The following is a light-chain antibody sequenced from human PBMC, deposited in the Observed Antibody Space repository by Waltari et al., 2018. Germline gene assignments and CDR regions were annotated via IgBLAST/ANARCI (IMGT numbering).Light chain of an antibody. Sequence: EIVLTQSPGTLSLSPGERATLSCRASQSVSSSYLAWYQQKPGQATRLLIYGASSRAPGIPDRFSGSGSGTDFTLTISRLEPEDFAVYYCQQYGSSLMYTFGQGTKLEIK. V-gene: IGKV3-20*01. CDR1: QSVSSSY. J-gene: IGKJ2*01. CDR2: GAS. CDR3: QQYGSSLMYT.